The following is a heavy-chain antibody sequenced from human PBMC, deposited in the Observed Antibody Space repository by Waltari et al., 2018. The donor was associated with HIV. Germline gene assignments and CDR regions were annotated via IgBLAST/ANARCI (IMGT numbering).Heavy chain of an antibody. Sequence: EVQLVESGGGLVQLGGALRLPCAASGFPFIRYWMGGVGQAPGKGRKGVDNIKQDRSGKYYVDSVNGRFTISRDNAENSLYLQMNSLRAEDTAVYYCARGGFYGSGSKVNWGQGTLVTVSS. CDR2: IKQDRSGK. CDR1: GFPFIRYW. CDR3: ARGGFYGSGSKVN. D-gene: IGHD3-10*01. V-gene: IGHV3-7*04. J-gene: IGHJ4*02.